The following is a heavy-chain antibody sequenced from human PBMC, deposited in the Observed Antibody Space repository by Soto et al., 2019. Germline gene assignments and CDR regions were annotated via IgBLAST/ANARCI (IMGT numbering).Heavy chain of an antibody. CDR2: VTHTGST. Sequence: HVQLQQWGAGLLKPSETLSLTCAVYGGSVSGYYWSWIRQPPGKGLEWIGQVTHTGSTNYNPSLKSRVIISEDTSKNQFSLKLYSVTAADTAVYYCATYYYDGRGYDFDYWGQGTLVTVSS. V-gene: IGHV4-34*01. CDR3: ATYYYDGRGYDFDY. J-gene: IGHJ4*02. D-gene: IGHD3-22*01. CDR1: GGSVSGYY.